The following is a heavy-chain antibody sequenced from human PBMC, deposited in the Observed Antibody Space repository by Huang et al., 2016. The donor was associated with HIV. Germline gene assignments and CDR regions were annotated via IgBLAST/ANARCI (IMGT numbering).Heavy chain of an antibody. CDR2: IYWDNEE. V-gene: IGHV2-5*02. Sequence: QITLKESGPTLVKPTQTLTLTCTFSGFSLTSSGVAVGWIRQPPGKALEWLALIYWDNEERFSPSLKTRLTITKDTPKNEVVLTMMNMDPVDTATYYCVHRLRYGKWYVDCWGQGVLVTVSS. CDR1: GFSLTSSGVA. CDR3: VHRLRYGKWYVDC. J-gene: IGHJ4*02. D-gene: IGHD6-13*01.